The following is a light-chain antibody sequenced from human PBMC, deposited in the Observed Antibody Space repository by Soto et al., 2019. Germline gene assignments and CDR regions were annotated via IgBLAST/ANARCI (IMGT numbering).Light chain of an antibody. Sequence: QPLLTQPPSVSAAPGQKVTISCSGSSSNIGGNSVSWYQQLPGTAPKLLIYDDNKRPSGIPDRFSGSKSGTSATLGITGFQTGDEADYYCGSWDSSLSAYVFGTGTKLTVL. V-gene: IGLV1-51*01. J-gene: IGLJ1*01. CDR3: GSWDSSLSAYV. CDR1: SSNIGGNS. CDR2: DDN.